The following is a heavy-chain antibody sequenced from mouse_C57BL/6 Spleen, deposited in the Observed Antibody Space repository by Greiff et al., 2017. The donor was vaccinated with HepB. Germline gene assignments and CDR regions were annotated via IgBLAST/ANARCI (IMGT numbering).Heavy chain of an antibody. J-gene: IGHJ2*01. V-gene: IGHV1-15*01. Sequence: VQLQQSGAELVRPGASVTLSCKASGYTFTDYEMHWVKQTPVHGLEWIGAIDPETGGTAYNQKFKGKAILTADKSSSTAYMELRSLTSEDSAVYYCTRDDYYGSSYFDYWGQGTTLTVSS. D-gene: IGHD1-1*01. CDR1: GYTFTDYE. CDR3: TRDDYYGSSYFDY. CDR2: IDPETGGT.